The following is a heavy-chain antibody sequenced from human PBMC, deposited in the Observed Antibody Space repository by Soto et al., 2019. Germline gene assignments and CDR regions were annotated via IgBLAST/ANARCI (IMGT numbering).Heavy chain of an antibody. D-gene: IGHD3-3*01. V-gene: IGHV4-39*01. CDR1: GGSISSSSYY. J-gene: IGHJ4*02. Sequence: SETLSLTCTVSGGSISSSSYYWGWIRQPPGKGLEWIGSIYYSGSTYYNPSLKSRVTISVDTSKNQFSLKLSSVTAADTAVYYCARVLRFLEWLWFDYWGQGTLVTVS. CDR2: IYYSGST. CDR3: ARVLRFLEWLWFDY.